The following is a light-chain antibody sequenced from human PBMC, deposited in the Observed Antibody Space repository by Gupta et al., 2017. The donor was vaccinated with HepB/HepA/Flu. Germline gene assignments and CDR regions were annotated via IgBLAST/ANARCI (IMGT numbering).Light chain of an antibody. CDR3: CSFAGRDTWV. J-gene: IGLJ3*02. CDR1: KAAVGGYNY. CDR2: DVS. Sequence: QSALTQPRPVSGSPGQSVTISCTGTKAAVGGYNYVSWYQQHPGKAPKLMIYDVSKRPSGVPDRFSGATSANTAALTISGLQAEDEADYFCCSFAGRDTWVFGGGTKLTVL. V-gene: IGLV2-11*01.